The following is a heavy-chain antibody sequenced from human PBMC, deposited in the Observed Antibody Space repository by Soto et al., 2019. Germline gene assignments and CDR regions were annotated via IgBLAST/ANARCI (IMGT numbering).Heavy chain of an antibody. Sequence: GGSLRLSCAASGFTFSSYAVSWVRQAPGKGPEWISSISGSGSTIYYADSVKGRFTISRDNSKNTLYLQMSSVRAEDTAVYYCAKVFYYYDSSGYYYFVYWGQGTLVTVSS. J-gene: IGHJ4*02. D-gene: IGHD3-22*01. V-gene: IGHV3-23*01. CDR1: GFTFSSYA. CDR3: AKVFYYYDSSGYYYFVY. CDR2: ISGSGSTI.